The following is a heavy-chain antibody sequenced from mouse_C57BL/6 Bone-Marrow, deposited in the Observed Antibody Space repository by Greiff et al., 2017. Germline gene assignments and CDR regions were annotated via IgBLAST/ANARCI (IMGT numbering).Heavy chain of an antibody. CDR3: TMLSIDV. CDR2: IDPSDSYT. Sequence: QVQLQQPGAELVMPGASVKLSCKASGYTFTSYWMHWVKQRPGQGLEWIGEIDPSDSYTNYNQKFKGKSTLTVDKSSSTAYMQLSSLTSEGSAGYYRTMLSIDVWGTGTSVTVSS. CDR1: GYTFTSYW. J-gene: IGHJ1*03. V-gene: IGHV1-69*01.